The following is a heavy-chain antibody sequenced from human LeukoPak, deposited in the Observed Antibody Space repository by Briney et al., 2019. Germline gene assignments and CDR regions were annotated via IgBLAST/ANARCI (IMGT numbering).Heavy chain of an antibody. J-gene: IGHJ5*02. V-gene: IGHV4-61*02. CDR3: AREGEYSNRLDP. CDR2: FYTSGST. CDR1: GGSISSGSYY. Sequence: SETLSLTCTVPGGSISSGSYYWSWIRQPAGKGLEWIGRFYTSGSTDYNPSLKSRVTISIDTSKNQFSLKLSSVTAADTAVYYCAREGEYSNRLDPWGQGTLSPSPQ. D-gene: IGHD4-11*01.